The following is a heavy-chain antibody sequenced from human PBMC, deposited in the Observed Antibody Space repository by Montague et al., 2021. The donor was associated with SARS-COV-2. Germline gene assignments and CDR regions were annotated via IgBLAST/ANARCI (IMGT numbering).Heavy chain of an antibody. CDR3: ARGYDSSGYQY. CDR2: IKQDGSEK. J-gene: IGHJ4*02. CDR1: GFTFSTSW. V-gene: IGHV3-7*05. D-gene: IGHD3-22*01. Sequence: SQRLSCAASGFTFSTSWMTWVRQVPGKGLEWVANIKQDGSEKYYVDSVKGRFTISRDNAKNSLYLQLDSLRAEDTAVYYCARGYDSSGYQYWGQGTLVTVSS.